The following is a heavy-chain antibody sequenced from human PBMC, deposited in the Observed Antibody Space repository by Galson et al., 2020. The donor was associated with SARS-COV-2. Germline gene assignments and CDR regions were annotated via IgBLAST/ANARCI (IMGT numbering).Heavy chain of an antibody. D-gene: IGHD6-19*01. CDR2: ISPSGGTS. CDR1: GFTFSDYA. J-gene: IGHJ4*02. V-gene: IGHV3-64D*09. CDR3: LSSSSTRHNY. Sequence: LHGESLKTSCSASGFTFSDYAMHWVRQAPGKGLEYVSAISPSGGTSFYADSVHGRFTMSRDKSKNTFYLQMTALRVEDTGFYYCLSSSSTRHNYWGQGTLVTVSS.